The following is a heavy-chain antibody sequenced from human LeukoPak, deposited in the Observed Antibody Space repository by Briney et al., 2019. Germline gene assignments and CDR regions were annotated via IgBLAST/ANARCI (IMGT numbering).Heavy chain of an antibody. CDR1: GYTFTSYG. J-gene: IGHJ6*03. Sequence: GASVKVSCKASGYTFTSYGISWVRQAPGQGLEWMGWISAYNGNTNYAQKLQGRVTMTTDTSTSTAYMELRSLRSDDTAVYYCARDYFIAAAGSYYYYMDVWGKGGTVTVSS. D-gene: IGHD6-13*01. CDR2: ISAYNGNT. CDR3: ARDYFIAAAGSYYYYMDV. V-gene: IGHV1-18*01.